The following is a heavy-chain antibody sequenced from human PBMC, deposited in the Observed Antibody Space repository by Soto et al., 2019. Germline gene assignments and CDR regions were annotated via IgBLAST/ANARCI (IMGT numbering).Heavy chain of an antibody. J-gene: IGHJ4*02. D-gene: IGHD2-2*01. CDR3: ERDDCSSNSCPQVDY. V-gene: IGHV3-33*01. Sequence: PGGSLRLSCAASGFTFSSYGMHWVRQAPGKGLEWVAVIWYDGSNKYYADSVKGRFTISRDNSKNTLYLQMNRLRAEDTAVYYCERDDCSSNSCPQVDYWGQGTLVTVSS. CDR1: GFTFSSYG. CDR2: IWYDGSNK.